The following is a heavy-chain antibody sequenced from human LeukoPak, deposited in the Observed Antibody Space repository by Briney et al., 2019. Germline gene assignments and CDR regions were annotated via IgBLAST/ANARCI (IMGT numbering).Heavy chain of an antibody. CDR1: GYTFTSYD. V-gene: IGHV1-8*01. CDR2: MNPNCGNT. D-gene: IGHD3-3*01. CDR3: ARGHSPVLRFLEWLPAYYMDV. J-gene: IGHJ6*03. Sequence: ASVRVSCKASGYTFTSYDINWVRQATGQGLEWMGWMNPNCGNTGYAQKFQGRVTMTRNTSISTAYMELSSLRSEDTAVYYCARGHSPVLRFLEWLPAYYMDVWGKGTTVTVSS.